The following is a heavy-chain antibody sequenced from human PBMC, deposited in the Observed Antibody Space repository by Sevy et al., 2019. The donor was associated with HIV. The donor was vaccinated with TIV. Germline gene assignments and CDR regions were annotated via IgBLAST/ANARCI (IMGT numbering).Heavy chain of an antibody. D-gene: IGHD1-7*01. CDR3: ASHLKLTTVNYPADY. V-gene: IGHV3-21*01. J-gene: IGHJ4*02. CDR1: GFTFSSYS. CDR2: ISSSSSYI. Sequence: GGSLRLSCAASGFTFSSYSMNWVRQAPGKGLEWVSSISSSSSYIYYADSVKGRFTISRDNAKNSLYLQMNSLRAEDTAVYYCASHLKLTTVNYPADYWGQGTLVTVSS.